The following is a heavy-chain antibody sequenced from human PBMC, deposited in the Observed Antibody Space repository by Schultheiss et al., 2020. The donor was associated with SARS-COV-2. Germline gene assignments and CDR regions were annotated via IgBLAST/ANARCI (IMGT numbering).Heavy chain of an antibody. J-gene: IGHJ4*02. Sequence: SQTLSLTCAISGDSVSSNSAAWNWIRQSPSRGLELLGRTYYRSKWYNHYSVSMKSRITVNPDTSKNQFSLHLSSVTPEDTAVYFCVRSGAVGLDSWGQGTLVTVSS. CDR2: TYYRSKWYN. V-gene: IGHV6-1*01. CDR1: GDSVSSNSAA. CDR3: VRSGAVGLDS. D-gene: IGHD6-19*01.